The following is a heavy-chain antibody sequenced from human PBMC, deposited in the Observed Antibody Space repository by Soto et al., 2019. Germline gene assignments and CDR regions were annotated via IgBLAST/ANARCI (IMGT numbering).Heavy chain of an antibody. CDR3: ARGRYSTRNYYYYYYMDV. V-gene: IGHV4-34*01. Sequence: TLSITCAVYGGSFRGSYWSWIRQPPGKGLEWIGEIKHSESTNYNPSLKSRVTISVDTSKNQFSLKLSSVIAADTAVYYCARGRYSTRNYYYYYYMDVWGKGT. CDR1: GGSFRGSY. CDR2: IKHSEST. J-gene: IGHJ6*03. D-gene: IGHD2-2*01.